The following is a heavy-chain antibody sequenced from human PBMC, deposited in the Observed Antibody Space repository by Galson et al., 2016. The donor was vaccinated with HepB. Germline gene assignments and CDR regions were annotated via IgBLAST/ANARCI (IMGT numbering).Heavy chain of an antibody. CDR2: IYWNDDK. CDR1: GFSLSSNKVG. J-gene: IGHJ4*02. CDR3: AHRAAGFDSTDFDY. Sequence: PALVKPTQTLTLTCTFSGFSLSSNKVGVGWIRQPPGKALEWLALIYWNDDKRYTPSLRPRVTISKDTSKNQVVLTLTRVDPVDTATYFCAHRAAGFDSTDFDYWGQGILVTVSS. V-gene: IGHV2-5*01. D-gene: IGHD3-22*01.